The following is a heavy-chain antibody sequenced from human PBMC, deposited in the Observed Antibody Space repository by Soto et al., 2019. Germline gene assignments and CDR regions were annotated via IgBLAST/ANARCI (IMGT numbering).Heavy chain of an antibody. J-gene: IGHJ6*02. V-gene: IGHV3-21*01. D-gene: IGHD5-12*01. CDR2: ISSSSSYI. CDR1: GVTVSSYS. Sequence: PGGSLSLSCAASGVTVSSYSMNWVRQAPGKGLEWVSSISSSSSYIYYADSVKSRVTISRDNAKNSLYLQMNTRRAVDTAVCGSARVGWLPQAGAYYYYGMDVRGLRSRVCVSS. CDR3: ARVGWLPQAGAYYYYGMDV.